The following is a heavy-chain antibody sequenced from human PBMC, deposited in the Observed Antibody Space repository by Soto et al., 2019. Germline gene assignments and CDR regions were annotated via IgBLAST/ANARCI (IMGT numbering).Heavy chain of an antibody. V-gene: IGHV1-69*13. CDR1: GGTFSSYA. J-gene: IGHJ4*02. D-gene: IGHD6-13*01. Sequence: SVKVSCKASGGTFSSYAISWVRQAPGQGREWMGGIIPIFGTANYAQKFQGRVTITADESTSTAYMELSSLRSEDTAVYYCARWVGYSSSWTAYFDYWGQGTLVTVSS. CDR2: IIPIFGTA. CDR3: ARWVGYSSSWTAYFDY.